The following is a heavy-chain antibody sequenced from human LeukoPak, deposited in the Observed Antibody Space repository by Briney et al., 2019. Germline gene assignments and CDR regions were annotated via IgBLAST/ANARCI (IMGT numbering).Heavy chain of an antibody. CDR2: ISGSGGST. CDR3: AKDGSSWYSYYFDY. J-gene: IGHJ4*02. V-gene: IGHV3-23*01. Sequence: PGGSLRLPCAASGFTFSSYAMSWVRQAPGKGLEWVSAISGSGGSTYYADSVKGRFTISRDNSKNTLYLQMNSLRAEDTAVYYCAKDGSSWYSYYFDYWGQGTLVTVSS. D-gene: IGHD6-13*01. CDR1: GFTFSSYA.